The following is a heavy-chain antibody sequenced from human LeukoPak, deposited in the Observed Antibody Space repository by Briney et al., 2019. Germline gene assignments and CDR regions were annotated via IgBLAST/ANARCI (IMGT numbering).Heavy chain of an antibody. CDR1: GGSISSGDYY. D-gene: IGHD3-10*01. CDR2: IYYSGST. J-gene: IGHJ3*02. V-gene: IGHV4-30-4*01. Sequence: SETLSLTCTVSGGSISSGDYYWSWIRQPPGKGLEWIGYIYYSGSTYYNPSLKGRVTISVDTSKNQFSLKLSSVTAADTAVYYCARDPLYGSGEDAFDIWGQGTMVTVSS. CDR3: ARDPLYGSGEDAFDI.